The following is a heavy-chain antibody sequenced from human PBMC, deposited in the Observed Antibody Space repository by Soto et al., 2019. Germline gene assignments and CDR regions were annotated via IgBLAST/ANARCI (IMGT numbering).Heavy chain of an antibody. D-gene: IGHD3-10*01. Sequence: QLQLQESGPGLVKPSETLSLTCTVSGGSISSSSYYWGWIRQPPGKGLEWIGSIYYSGSTYYNPSLKSRVTISVDTSKNPFSLKLSSVTAADTAVYYCARHGGGADGSGSYQYYYYYYGMDVWGQGTTVTVSS. J-gene: IGHJ6*02. V-gene: IGHV4-39*01. CDR3: ARHGGGADGSGSYQYYYYYYGMDV. CDR1: GGSISSSSYY. CDR2: IYYSGST.